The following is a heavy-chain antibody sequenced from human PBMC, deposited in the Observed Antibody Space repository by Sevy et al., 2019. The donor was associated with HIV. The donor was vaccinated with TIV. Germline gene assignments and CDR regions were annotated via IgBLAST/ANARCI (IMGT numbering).Heavy chain of an antibody. CDR3: ARVRIAGSAGPAEYNWFDP. CDR1: GYTFTGYY. J-gene: IGHJ5*02. V-gene: IGHV1-2*02. Sequence: ASVKVSCKASGYTFTGYYMHWVRQAPGQGLEWMGWINPNSGGTNYAQKFQGRVTMTRDTSISTAYMELSRLGSDDTAVYYCARVRIAGSAGPAEYNWFDPWGQGTLVTVSS. CDR2: INPNSGGT. D-gene: IGHD2-21*01.